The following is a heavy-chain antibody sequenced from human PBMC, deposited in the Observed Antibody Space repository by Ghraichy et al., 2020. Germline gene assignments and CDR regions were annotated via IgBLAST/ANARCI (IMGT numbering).Heavy chain of an antibody. V-gene: IGHV4-4*07. J-gene: IGHJ6*02. D-gene: IGHD4-17*01. CDR2: IYTSGST. CDR1: GGSISSYY. CDR3: AVNGDYYYYGMDV. Sequence: SQTLSLTCTVSGGSISSYYWSWIRQPAGKGLEWIGRIYTSGSTNYNPSLKSRVTMSVDTSKNQFSLKLSSVTAADTAVYYCAVNGDYYYYGMDVWGQGTTVTVSS.